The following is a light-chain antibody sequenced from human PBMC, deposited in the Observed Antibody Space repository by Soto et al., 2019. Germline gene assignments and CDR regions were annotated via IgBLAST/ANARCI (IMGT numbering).Light chain of an antibody. J-gene: IGKJ4*01. CDR3: QQYYDYPLT. CDR1: QSVNIW. CDR2: KSS. Sequence: DIQMTQSPSTLSASVGDTVTITCRASQSVNIWLAWYQQKPGKAPKLLIYKSSNLQSGVPSRFSCSGSGAEFTLTISSLQPDDFAAYYCQQYYDYPLTFAGGTKVEIK. V-gene: IGKV1-5*03.